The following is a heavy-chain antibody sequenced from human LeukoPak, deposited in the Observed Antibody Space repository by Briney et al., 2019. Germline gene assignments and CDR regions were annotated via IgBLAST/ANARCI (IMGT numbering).Heavy chain of an antibody. CDR2: ISSSSSTI. CDR1: GFTFRSYS. CDR3: ARDRLRGDDGRYFGY. V-gene: IGHV3-48*02. Sequence: HTGGSLRLSCEASGFTFRSYSMNWVRQAPGKGLEWVSYISSSSSTIYYADSVKGRFTISRDNAKNSLYLQMNSLRDEDTAVYYCARDRLRGDDGRYFGYWGQGALVTVSS. J-gene: IGHJ4*02. D-gene: IGHD4-17*01.